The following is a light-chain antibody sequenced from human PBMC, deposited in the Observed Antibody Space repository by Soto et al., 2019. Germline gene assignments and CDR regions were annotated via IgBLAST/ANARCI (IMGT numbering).Light chain of an antibody. V-gene: IGKV1-27*01. CDR2: AAS. CDR3: QKCKVAPFT. CDR1: QDIGNF. J-gene: IGKJ4*01. Sequence: ILMTHSPSSLSAFVVDRFTITCRASQDIGNFLAWYQQKPGKVPKLLIYAASTLQSGVPSRFSGSGSGTDFTLTISSLQPEDVATYYCQKCKVAPFTFGGGTKVDIK.